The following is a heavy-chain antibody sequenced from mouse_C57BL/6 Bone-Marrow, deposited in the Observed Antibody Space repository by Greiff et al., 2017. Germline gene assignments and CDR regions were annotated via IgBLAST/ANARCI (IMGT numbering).Heavy chain of an antibody. CDR1: GFSLTSYG. Sequence: VKLMESGPGLVQPSQRLSITCTVSGFSLTSYGVHWVRQSPGKGLEWLGVIWSGGSTDYNAAFISRLSISKDNSKSQVFFKMNSLQADDTAIYYCARRGTIVTFYAMDYWGQGTSVTVAS. CDR2: IWSGGST. D-gene: IGHD2-5*01. J-gene: IGHJ4*01. CDR3: ARRGTIVTFYAMDY. V-gene: IGHV2-2*01.